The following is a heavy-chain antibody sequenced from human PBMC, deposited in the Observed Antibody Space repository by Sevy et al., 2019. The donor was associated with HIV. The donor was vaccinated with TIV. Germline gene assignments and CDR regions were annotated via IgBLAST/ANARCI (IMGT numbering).Heavy chain of an antibody. CDR3: AGENAWGRGYS. D-gene: IGHD1-26*01. V-gene: IGHV4-59*08. Sequence: SETLSLTCAVSGGSMTSLYWNWIRQSPGKGLEWIANIYYNGHVNYNPALKSRVTLSLDTSKNQFSLRLSSVTAADTAMYYCAGENAWGRGYSWGQGTLVTVSS. CDR1: GGSMTSLY. J-gene: IGHJ4*02. CDR2: IYYNGHV.